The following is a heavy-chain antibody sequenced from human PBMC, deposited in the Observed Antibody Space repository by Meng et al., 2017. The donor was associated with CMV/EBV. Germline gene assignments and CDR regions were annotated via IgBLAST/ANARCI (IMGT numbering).Heavy chain of an antibody. CDR1: GGTFSSYA. D-gene: IGHD1-20*01. Sequence: QVRLGQSGAEVKKPGSSVKVPCKASGGTFSSYAISWVRQAPGQGLEWMGGIIPIFGTANYAQKFQGRVTITADESTSTAYMELSSLRSEDTAVYYCASVTGIGWWYFDLWGRGTLVTVSS. CDR2: IIPIFGTA. V-gene: IGHV1-69*12. J-gene: IGHJ2*01. CDR3: ASVTGIGWWYFDL.